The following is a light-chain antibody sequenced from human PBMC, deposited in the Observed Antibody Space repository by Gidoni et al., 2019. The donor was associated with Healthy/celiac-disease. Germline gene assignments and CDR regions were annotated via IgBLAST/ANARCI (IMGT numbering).Light chain of an antibody. CDR3: QQLNSYPPWT. Sequence: DIQLNQSPSFLSASVGDRVTITCWAGQAISSYLAWYQQKPGKAPKPLIYAASTLQSGVPSRFSCSGSGTEFTLTISSLQPEDFATYYCQQLNSYPPWTFGQGTKVEIK. CDR1: QAISSY. V-gene: IGKV1-9*01. CDR2: AAS. J-gene: IGKJ1*01.